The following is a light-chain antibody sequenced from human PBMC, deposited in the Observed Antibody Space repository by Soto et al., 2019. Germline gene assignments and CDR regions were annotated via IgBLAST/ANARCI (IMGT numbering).Light chain of an antibody. Sequence: EIVLTQSPGPLSLSPGERATLSCRASQSVSSSYLVWYQQKPGRAPRLLIYGASSRATGIPDRFSGSGSGTDFTLTISRLEPEDFAVYYCQQYGSSPMYTFGQGTKLEI. J-gene: IGKJ2*01. CDR2: GAS. V-gene: IGKV3-20*01. CDR1: QSVSSSY. CDR3: QQYGSSPMYT.